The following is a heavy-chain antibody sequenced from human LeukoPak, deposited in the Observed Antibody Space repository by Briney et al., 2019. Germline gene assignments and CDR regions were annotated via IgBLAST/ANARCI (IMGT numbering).Heavy chain of an antibody. CDR3: ARVSKSTFDH. CDR1: GGSISSYY. J-gene: IGHJ4*02. V-gene: IGHV4-59*12. Sequence: SETLSLTCTVSGGSISSYYWSWIRQPAGKGLEWRGEIFHTGSTNYNPSLKSRVIMSVDKSKNQFSLRLSSVTAADTAVYYCARVSKSTFDHWGQGTLVTVSS. CDR2: IFHTGST.